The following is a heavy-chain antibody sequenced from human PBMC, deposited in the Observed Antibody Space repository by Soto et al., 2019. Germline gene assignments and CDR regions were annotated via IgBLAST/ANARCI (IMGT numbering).Heavy chain of an antibody. CDR2: INSDGSST. J-gene: IGHJ6*02. Sequence: EVQLVESGGGLVQPGGSLRLSCAASGFTFSSYWMHWVRQAPGKGLVWVSRINSDGSSTSYADSVKGRFTISRDNAKNTLYLQMNSLRAEDTAVYYCARDPSYNWNYPDYYYGMDVWGQGTTVTVSS. D-gene: IGHD1-7*01. CDR1: GFTFSSYW. V-gene: IGHV3-74*01. CDR3: ARDPSYNWNYPDYYYGMDV.